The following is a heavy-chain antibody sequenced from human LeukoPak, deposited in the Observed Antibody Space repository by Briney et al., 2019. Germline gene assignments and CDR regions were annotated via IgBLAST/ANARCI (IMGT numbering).Heavy chain of an antibody. CDR1: GGTFSSYA. D-gene: IGHD3-22*01. V-gene: IGHV1-69*13. CDR3: ARVKDRYYDSKGAFDI. CDR2: IIPIFGTA. J-gene: IGHJ3*02. Sequence: SVKVSCKASGGTFSSYAISWVRQAPGQGLEWMGGIIPIFGTANYAQKFQGRVTTTADESTSTAYMELSSLRSEDTAVYYCARVKDRYYDSKGAFDIWGQGTMVTVSS.